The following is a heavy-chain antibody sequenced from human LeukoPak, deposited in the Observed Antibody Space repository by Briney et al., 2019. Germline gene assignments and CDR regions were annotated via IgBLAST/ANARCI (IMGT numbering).Heavy chain of an antibody. CDR3: ARSSKLHIVFLSDRHHGKSHHPPDY. CDR2: INPNSGCT. Sequence: GASVKVSCKASGYTFTVYYMHWVRQAPGQGLEWMGWINPNSGCTNYAQKFQGRVTMTRDTSISTAYMELSRMRSDDTAVYYCARSSKLHIVFLSDRHHGKSHHPPDYWGQGTLVTVSS. D-gene: IGHD2-15*01. CDR1: GYTFTVYY. J-gene: IGHJ4*02. V-gene: IGHV1-2*02.